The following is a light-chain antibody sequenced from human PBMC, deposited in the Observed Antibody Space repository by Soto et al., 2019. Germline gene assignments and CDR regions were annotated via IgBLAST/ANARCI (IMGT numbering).Light chain of an antibody. CDR3: QQYGSSPLFT. J-gene: IGKJ3*01. CDR1: QTVTNRY. V-gene: IGKV3-20*01. Sequence: EIVLTQSPGTVSLSPGERATLFCRASQTVTNRYLAWYQQKPGQAPRLLIFGASSRATGIPDRFGGSGSDRAFTLTISSLEPEDFAVYYCQQYGSSPLFTFGPGTKVDFK. CDR2: GAS.